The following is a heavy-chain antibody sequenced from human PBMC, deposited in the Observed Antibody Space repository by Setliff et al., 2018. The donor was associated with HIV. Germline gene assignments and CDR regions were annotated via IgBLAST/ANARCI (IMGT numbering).Heavy chain of an antibody. D-gene: IGHD3-10*01. V-gene: IGHV1-8*02. CDR2: MNPNSGNT. Sequence: ASVKVSCKASGYTFTSYGISWVRQAPGQGLEWMGWMNPNSGNTGYAQTFQGRVSMTRDTSTTTAYLELSSLRSDDTAVYYCARNFGLSPSGKYYYYYGMDIWGQGTTVTVSS. J-gene: IGHJ6*02. CDR1: GYTFTSYG. CDR3: ARNFGLSPSGKYYYYYGMDI.